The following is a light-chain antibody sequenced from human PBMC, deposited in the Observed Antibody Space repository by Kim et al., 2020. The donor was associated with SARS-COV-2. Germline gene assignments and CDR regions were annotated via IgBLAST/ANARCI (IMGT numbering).Light chain of an antibody. V-gene: IGKV1-12*01. J-gene: IGKJ5*01. CDR1: QGINSW. CDR3: QQDNSFPIT. Sequence: DIQMTQSPSSVSASVGDRVTITCRASQGINSWLAWYQQKPGKAPKLLISAAYNLESGVPSRFSGSGSGTDFTLTISVLQPEDFATYYCQQDNSFPITFGQGTRLEIK. CDR2: AAY.